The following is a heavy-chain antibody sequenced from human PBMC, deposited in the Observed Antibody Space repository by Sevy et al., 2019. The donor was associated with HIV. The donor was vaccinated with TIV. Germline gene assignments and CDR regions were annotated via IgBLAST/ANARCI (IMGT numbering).Heavy chain of an antibody. V-gene: IGHV3-43D*03. CDR3: AKDYCSGSPHYYYGMDV. CDR1: GFTFDDYA. J-gene: IGHJ6*02. D-gene: IGHD6-19*01. CDR2: ISWDGGST. Sequence: GGSLRLSCAASGFTFDDYAMHWVRQAPGKGLEWVSLISWDGGSTYYADSVKGRFTISRDNSKNSLYLQMNSLRAEDTALYYCAKDYCSGSPHYYYGMDVWGQGTTVTVSS.